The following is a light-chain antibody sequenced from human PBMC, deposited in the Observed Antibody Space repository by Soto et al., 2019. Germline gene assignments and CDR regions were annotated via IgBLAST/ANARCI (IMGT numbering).Light chain of an antibody. J-gene: IGLJ1*01. CDR2: DVS. CDR3: SSYTSSSRGAYV. V-gene: IGLV2-14*01. Sequence: QSALPQPASVSGSPGQSITISCTGTSSDVGGYNYVSWYQQHPGKAPKLMIYDVSNRPSGVSNRFSGSKSGNTASLTISGLQAEDEADYYCSSYTSSSRGAYVFGTGTKLTVL. CDR1: SSDVGGYNY.